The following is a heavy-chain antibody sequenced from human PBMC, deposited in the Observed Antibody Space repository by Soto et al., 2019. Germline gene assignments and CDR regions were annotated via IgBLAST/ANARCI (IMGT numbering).Heavy chain of an antibody. CDR3: AGFATMTD. CDR2: ISAYNGNT. V-gene: IGHV1-18*01. J-gene: IGHJ4*02. D-gene: IGHD4-17*01. CDR1: GYTFTSYG. Sequence: QVQLVQSGAEVKKPGASVKVSCKASGYTFTSYGISWVLQAPGQGLEWMGWISAYNGNTNYAQKLQGRVNMTTGTATRKAYMEMRRLRSDDTAVYYCAGFATMTDWGQGTLVTVSS.